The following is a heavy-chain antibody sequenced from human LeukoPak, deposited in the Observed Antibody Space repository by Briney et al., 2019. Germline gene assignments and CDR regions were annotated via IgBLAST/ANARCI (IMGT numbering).Heavy chain of an antibody. D-gene: IGHD3-9*01. CDR1: GFTFSSYS. CDR3: ARNGGLRYFDWLADAFDI. CDR2: ISSSSSTI. J-gene: IGHJ3*02. V-gene: IGHV3-48*01. Sequence: GGSLRLSCAASGFTFSSYSMNWVRQAPGKGLEWVSYISSSSSTIYHADSVKGRFTISRDNAKNSLYLQMNSLRAEDTAVYYCARNGGLRYFDWLADAFDIWGQGTMVTVSS.